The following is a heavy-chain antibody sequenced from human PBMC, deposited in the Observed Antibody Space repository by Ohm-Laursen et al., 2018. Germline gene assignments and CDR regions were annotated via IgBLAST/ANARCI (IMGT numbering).Heavy chain of an antibody. CDR2: IFHSGST. CDR3: AGERGLTVRGYFDY. J-gene: IGHJ4*02. Sequence: GTLSLTCTVSGYSISSTYYWGWIRQSPGMGLEWIGSIFHSGSTYYNPSLKSRVTISVDTSKNQFSLKLSSVTAADTAVYYCAGERGLTVRGYFDYWGQGTLVTVSS. D-gene: IGHD3-10*02. CDR1: GYSISSTYY. V-gene: IGHV4-38-2*02.